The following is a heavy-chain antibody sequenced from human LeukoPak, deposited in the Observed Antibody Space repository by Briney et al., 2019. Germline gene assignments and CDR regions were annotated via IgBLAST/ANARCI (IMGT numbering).Heavy chain of an antibody. D-gene: IGHD3-10*02. J-gene: IGHJ4*02. CDR3: AKNLEVFTAYYFDY. Sequence: GGSLRLSCAGSGFSFSNYVMTWVRQAPGKGLEWVSTVSNSGASAYYADSVKGRFTISRDNSKNTLYLQMNSLRAEDTAVYYCAKNLEVFTAYYFDYWGQGTLVTVSS. CDR1: GFSFSNYV. V-gene: IGHV3-23*01. CDR2: VSNSGASA.